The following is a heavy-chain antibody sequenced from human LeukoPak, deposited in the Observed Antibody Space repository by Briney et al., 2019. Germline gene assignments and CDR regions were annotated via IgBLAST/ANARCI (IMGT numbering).Heavy chain of an antibody. CDR3: AKGGSSGLYYFDF. CDR1: GFTLDDYA. V-gene: IGHV3-9*01. Sequence: PGGSLRLSCAASGFTLDDYAMHWVRHAPGKGLEWVSGISWNSGNIGYADSVKGRFTISRDNAKNSLYLQMNSLRAEDTALYYWAKGGSSGLYYFDFWGQGTLVTVSS. D-gene: IGHD3-16*01. CDR2: ISWNSGNI. J-gene: IGHJ4*02.